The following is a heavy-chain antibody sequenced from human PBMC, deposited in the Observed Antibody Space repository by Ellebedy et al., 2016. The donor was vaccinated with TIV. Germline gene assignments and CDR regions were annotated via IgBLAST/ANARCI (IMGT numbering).Heavy chain of an antibody. CDR1: GFTFSSYG. CDR2: IWYDGSNK. CDR3: AVLGCTNGVCYDY. V-gene: IGHV3-33*01. J-gene: IGHJ4*02. D-gene: IGHD2-8*01. Sequence: GESLKISXAASGFTFSSYGMHWVRQAPGKGLEWVAVIWYDGSNKYYADSVKGRFTISRDNSKNTLYLQMNSLRAEDTAVYYCAVLGCTNGVCYDYWGQGTLVTVSS.